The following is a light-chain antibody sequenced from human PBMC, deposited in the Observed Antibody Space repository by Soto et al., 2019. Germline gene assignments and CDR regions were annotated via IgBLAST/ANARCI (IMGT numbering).Light chain of an antibody. V-gene: IGKV3-20*01. CDR3: QQYNNWPS. J-gene: IGKJ5*01. Sequence: EILFTQSPGTLSLSPGERAPLSCRASQSVSSSYLAWYQQKPGQAPRLLIYGASSRATGIPDRFSGSGSGTEFTLTISSLQSEDFAVYYCQQYNNWPSFGQGTRLEI. CDR1: QSVSSSY. CDR2: GAS.